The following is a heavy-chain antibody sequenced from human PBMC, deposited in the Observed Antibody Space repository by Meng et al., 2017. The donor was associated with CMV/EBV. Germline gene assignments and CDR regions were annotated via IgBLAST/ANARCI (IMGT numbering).Heavy chain of an antibody. CDR3: AMLYSSSWYYFDY. J-gene: IGHJ4*02. V-gene: IGHV3-21*01. CDR1: GFTFSSYS. CDR2: ISSSSSYI. Sequence: GSLRLSCAASGFTFSSYSMNWVRQAPGKGLEWVSSISSSSSYIYYADSVKGRFTISRDNAKNSLYLQMNSLRAEDTAVYYCAMLYSSSWYYFDYWGQGTLVTVSS. D-gene: IGHD6-13*01.